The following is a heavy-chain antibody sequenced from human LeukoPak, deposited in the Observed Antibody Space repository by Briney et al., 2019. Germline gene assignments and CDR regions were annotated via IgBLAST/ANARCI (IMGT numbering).Heavy chain of an antibody. Sequence: PGGSLRLSCVASGFTFSDYYMTWIRQAPGRGLEWVSYMGSSGSGIYYTESVKGRFTISRDNTNNSLFLQMNSLRAEDTAVYYCARGKRTMDVWGQGTTVIVSS. V-gene: IGHV3-11*01. J-gene: IGHJ6*02. CDR2: MGSSGSGI. CDR1: GFTFSDYY. CDR3: ARGKRTMDV.